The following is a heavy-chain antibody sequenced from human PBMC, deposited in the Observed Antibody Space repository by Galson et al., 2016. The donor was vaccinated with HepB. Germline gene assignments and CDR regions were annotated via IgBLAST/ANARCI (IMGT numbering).Heavy chain of an antibody. CDR1: GYTFNTYN. D-gene: IGHD1-14*01. CDR2: IKPSGGNT. J-gene: IGHJ4*02. V-gene: IGHV1-46*02. CDR3: ARELDHSFYFDY. Sequence: CKASGYTFNTYNMHWVRQAPAQAREWMGIIKPSGGNTIYAQKFQDRITITRDTSTSTVYMELISLRSGDTAVYYCARELDHSFYFDYWGQGTLVTVSS.